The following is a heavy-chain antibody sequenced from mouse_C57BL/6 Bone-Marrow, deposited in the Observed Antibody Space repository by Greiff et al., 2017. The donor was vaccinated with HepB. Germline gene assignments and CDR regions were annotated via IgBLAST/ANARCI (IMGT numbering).Heavy chain of an antibody. CDR2: IYPGGGYT. Sequence: QVQLKESGAELVRPGTSVKMSCKASGYTFTNYWIGWAKQRPGHGLAWIGDIYPGGGYTNYNEKFKGKATLTADKSSSTAYMQFSSLTSEDSAIYYCARGQPHAMDDWGQGTSVTVSS. V-gene: IGHV1-63*01. D-gene: IGHD6-1*01. CDR1: GYTFTNYW. CDR3: ARGQPHAMDD. J-gene: IGHJ4*01.